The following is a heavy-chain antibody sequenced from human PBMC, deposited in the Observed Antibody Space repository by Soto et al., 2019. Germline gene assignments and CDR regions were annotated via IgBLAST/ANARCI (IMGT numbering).Heavy chain of an antibody. CDR3: ARGGLPAAIEVYFDY. D-gene: IGHD2-2*02. CDR2: IIPIFGAT. V-gene: IGHV1-69*06. CDR1: GGAFSMYA. Sequence: QVQLVQSGAEVKKPGSSVKVSCKASGGAFSMYAISWVRQAPGQGLEWMGGIIPIFGATNYAQKFQGRVTITADKSTSTAYMELSSLKSDVTAVYYCARGGLPAAIEVYFDYWGQGTLVTVSS. J-gene: IGHJ4*02.